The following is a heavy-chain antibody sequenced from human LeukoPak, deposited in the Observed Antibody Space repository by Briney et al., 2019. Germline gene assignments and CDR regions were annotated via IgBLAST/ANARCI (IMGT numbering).Heavy chain of an antibody. Sequence: GSLRLSCAASGFTFSSYGMHWVRQAPGKGLEWVAVISYDGSNKYYADSVKGRFTISRDNSKNTLYLQMNSLRAEDTAVYYCARVSKQQLFEDYWGQGTLVTVSS. CDR3: ARVSKQQLFEDY. V-gene: IGHV3-30*03. CDR2: ISYDGSNK. J-gene: IGHJ4*02. CDR1: GFTFSSYG. D-gene: IGHD6-13*01.